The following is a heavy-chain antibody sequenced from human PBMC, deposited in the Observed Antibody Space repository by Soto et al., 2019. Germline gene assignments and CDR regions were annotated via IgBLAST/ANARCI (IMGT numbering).Heavy chain of an antibody. CDR3: ARDNLITMIVVVTWFDP. CDR2: ISYDGSNK. Sequence: QVQLVESGGGVVQPGRSLRLSCAASGFTFSSYAMHWVRQAPGKGLEWVAVISYDGSNKYYADSVKGRFTISRDNSKNTLYLQMNSLRAEDMAVYYCARDNLITMIVVVTWFDPWGQGTLVTVSS. J-gene: IGHJ5*02. V-gene: IGHV3-30-3*01. D-gene: IGHD3-22*01. CDR1: GFTFSSYA.